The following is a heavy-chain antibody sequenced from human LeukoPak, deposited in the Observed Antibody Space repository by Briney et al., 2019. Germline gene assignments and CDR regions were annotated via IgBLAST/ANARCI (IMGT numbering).Heavy chain of an antibody. CDR2: IYYSGST. J-gene: IGHJ6*03. V-gene: IGHV4-59*01. CDR3: ARDGFLGGFDYYYYMDV. Sequence: SETLSLTCTVSGGSISSYYWSWIRQPPGKGLEWIGYIYYSGSTNYNPSLKSRVTISVDTSKNQFSLKLSSVTAADTAVYYCARDGFLGGFDYYYYMDVWGKGTTVTVSS. D-gene: IGHD3-3*01. CDR1: GGSISSYY.